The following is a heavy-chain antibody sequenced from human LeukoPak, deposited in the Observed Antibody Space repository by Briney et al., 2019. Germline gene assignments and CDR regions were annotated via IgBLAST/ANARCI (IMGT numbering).Heavy chain of an antibody. D-gene: IGHD3-22*01. CDR3: ARYYDSTGSFDY. CDR2: IYYIGST. V-gene: IGHV4-61*01. J-gene: IGHJ4*02. Sequence: SETLSLTCTVSGDSVSRSSYYWTWIRQPPGKGLEWIGYIYYIGSTNYNPSLRSRLTMSVNTSKNQFSLRLSSVIAADTAVYYCARYYDSTGSFDYWGQGTLVTVSS. CDR1: GDSVSRSSYY.